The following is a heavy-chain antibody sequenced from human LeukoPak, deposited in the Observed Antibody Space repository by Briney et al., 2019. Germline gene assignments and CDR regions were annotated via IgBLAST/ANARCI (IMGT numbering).Heavy chain of an antibody. Sequence: ASVKVSCEASGYTFTGYYMHWVRQAPGQGLEWMGIINPSGGSTSYAQKFQGRVTMTRDTSTSTVYMELSSLRSEDTAVYYCARELPLSRSIGIWGQGTMVTVSS. J-gene: IGHJ3*02. V-gene: IGHV1-46*01. CDR3: ARELPLSRSIGI. D-gene: IGHD3-10*01. CDR1: GYTFTGYY. CDR2: INPSGGST.